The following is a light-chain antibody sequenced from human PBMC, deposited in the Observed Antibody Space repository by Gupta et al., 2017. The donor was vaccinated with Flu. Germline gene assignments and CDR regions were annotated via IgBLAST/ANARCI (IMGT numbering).Light chain of an antibody. V-gene: IGLV1-44*01. CDR2: TYN. J-gene: IGLJ1*01. CDR3: AAWDSSSDDLYV. Sequence: LLETAEKLTIHTYNARPSGFSDRFSGSKSGNTATLAISRLEAEDEADYYCAAWDSSSDDLYVFGTGTKVTVL.